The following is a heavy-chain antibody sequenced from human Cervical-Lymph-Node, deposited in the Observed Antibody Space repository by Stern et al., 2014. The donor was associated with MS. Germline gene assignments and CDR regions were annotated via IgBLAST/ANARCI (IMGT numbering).Heavy chain of an antibody. CDR2: ISDSADTI. J-gene: IGHJ4*02. D-gene: IGHD3-9*01. CDR1: GFIFGDYY. V-gene: IGHV3-11*01. CDR3: ARDGDPYDDTGYYFDS. Sequence: QVQLVESGGDLVKPGGSLRLSCAATGFIFGDYYISWIRQAPGKGLEWVSSISDSADTIYYTDSVKGLFTISRDNAKKSLYLQMNSLRAEDTAVYYCARDGDPYDDTGYYFDSWGRGTLVTVSS.